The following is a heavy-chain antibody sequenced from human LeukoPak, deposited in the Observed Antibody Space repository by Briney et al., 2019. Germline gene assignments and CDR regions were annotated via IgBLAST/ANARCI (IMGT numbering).Heavy chain of an antibody. CDR2: INPNSGGT. CDR1: GYTFTGYY. J-gene: IGHJ4*02. V-gene: IGHV1-2*02. D-gene: IGHD4-11*01. Sequence: ASVKVFCKASGYTFTGYYMHWVRQAPGQGLEWMGWINPNSGGTNYAQKFQGRVTMTRDTSISTAYMELSRLRSDDTAVYYCAREPPMTTVTTLDYWGQGTLVTVSS. CDR3: AREPPMTTVTTLDY.